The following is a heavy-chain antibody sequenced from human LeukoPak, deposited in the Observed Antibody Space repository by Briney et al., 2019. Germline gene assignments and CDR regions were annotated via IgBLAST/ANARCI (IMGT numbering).Heavy chain of an antibody. CDR1: GGSISGYY. Sequence: SETLSLTCTVSGGSISGYYGSWIRQSPGKGLEWIGYIYNSWSTNYNPALQSRVTISVDTSKNQFSLNLSSVTAADTAVYYCARYGSGTYPRFDYWGQGTLVTVSS. CDR3: ARYGSGTYPRFDY. V-gene: IGHV4-59*08. J-gene: IGHJ4*02. CDR2: IYNSWST. D-gene: IGHD3-10*01.